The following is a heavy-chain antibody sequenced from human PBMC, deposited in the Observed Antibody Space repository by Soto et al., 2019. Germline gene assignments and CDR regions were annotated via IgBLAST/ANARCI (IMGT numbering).Heavy chain of an antibody. CDR3: ARSIGSSSFYFDF. D-gene: IGHD6-6*01. CDR2: FIPVFGTT. V-gene: IGHV1-69*13. CDR1: AGSFSDYA. J-gene: IGHJ4*02. Sequence: ASVKVSCKTSAGSFSDYAISWVRQAPGQGLEWMGAFIPVFGTTNYAQKFQGRVTITADALRGTASMELSSLTYEHAAVYYCARSIGSSSFYFDFWGQGTLVTVSS.